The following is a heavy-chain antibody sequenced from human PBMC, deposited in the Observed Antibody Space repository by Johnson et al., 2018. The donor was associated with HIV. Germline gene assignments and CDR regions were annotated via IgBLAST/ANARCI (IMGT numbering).Heavy chain of an antibody. J-gene: IGHJ3*02. CDR2: IYSGGST. CDR3: AREYYYDSSGYNAFDI. Sequence: VQLVESGGGLVQPGGSLRLSCAVSGFTFSSYAMSWVRQAPGKGLEWVSAIYSGGSTYYADSVKGRFTISRDNSKNTLYLQMNSLRAEDTAVYYCAREYYYDSSGYNAFDIWGQGTMVTVSS. CDR1: GFTFSSYA. V-gene: IGHV3-66*01. D-gene: IGHD3-22*01.